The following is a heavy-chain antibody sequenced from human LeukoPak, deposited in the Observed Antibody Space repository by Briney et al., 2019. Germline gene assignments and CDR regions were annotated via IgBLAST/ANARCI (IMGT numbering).Heavy chain of an antibody. V-gene: IGHV3-23*01. CDR1: GYILRLCA. CDR2: TSGSGGTA. J-gene: IGHJ3*02. CDR3: TNELLEQSRGSGAFDI. Sequence: GGSLRLFCRPWGYILRLCAMSWARRAPRKGLEWISGTSGSGGTAYYADSVKGRFTISRDNSKNTLFLQMNSLRAEDTAVYFYTNELLEQSRGSGAFDIWGQGTMVTVSS. D-gene: IGHD2-21*01.